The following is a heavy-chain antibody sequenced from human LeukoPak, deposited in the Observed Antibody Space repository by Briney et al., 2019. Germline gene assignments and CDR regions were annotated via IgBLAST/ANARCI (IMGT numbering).Heavy chain of an antibody. J-gene: IGHJ6*02. Sequence: GGSLRLSCAASGFTFKDYWMHWVRQAPGEGLVWVSRIKSDGSSTSYADSVKGRFTISRDNAKNTLYLQMKSLRAEDSGVYYCARRRTNYYYHYGMDVWGQGTTVTVSS. CDR3: ARRRTNYYYHYGMDV. V-gene: IGHV3-74*01. CDR2: IKSDGSST. CDR1: GFTFKDYW.